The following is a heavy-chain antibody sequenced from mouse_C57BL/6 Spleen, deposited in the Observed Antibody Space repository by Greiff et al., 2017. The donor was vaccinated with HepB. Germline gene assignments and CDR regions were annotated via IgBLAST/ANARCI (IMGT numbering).Heavy chain of an antibody. CDR1: GFTFSSYA. CDR3: AQERGDNGLDY. CDR2: ISDGGSYT. J-gene: IGHJ2*01. Sequence: EVKLMESGGGLVKPGGSLKLSCAASGFTFSSYAMSWVRQTPEKRLEWVATISDGGSYTYYPDNVKGRFTISRDNAKNTLYLQMSHLKSEDTAMYYCAQERGDNGLDYWGQDTTLTVSS. V-gene: IGHV5-4*03. D-gene: IGHD1-1*01.